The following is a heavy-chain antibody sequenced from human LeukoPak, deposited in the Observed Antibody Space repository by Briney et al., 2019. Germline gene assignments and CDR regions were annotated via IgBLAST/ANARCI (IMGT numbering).Heavy chain of an antibody. D-gene: IGHD3-9*01. CDR3: ATFPHDKGYFDY. Sequence: ASVKVSCKVSGYTLTELSMHWVRQAPGKGLEWMGGFDPEDGETIYAQKFQGRVTMTEDTSTDTAYMELSSLRSEDTAVYYCATFPHDKGYFDYWGQGTLVTVSS. CDR1: GYTLTELS. CDR2: FDPEDGET. V-gene: IGHV1-24*01. J-gene: IGHJ4*02.